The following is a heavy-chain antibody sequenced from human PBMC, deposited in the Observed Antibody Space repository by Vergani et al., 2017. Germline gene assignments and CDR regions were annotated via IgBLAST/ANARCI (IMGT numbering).Heavy chain of an antibody. V-gene: IGHV3-23*01. D-gene: IGHD2-15*01. CDR3: ATGGYCSGGRCYRHFEF. Sequence: EVQLLESGGGLVQPGGSLRLSCAASGFTFYNYAVTWVRQAPGKGLEWVAGISGSVGNTYYADSVKGRFTISRDNSKATVSLQMNSLRAEDTAVYYCATGGYCSGGRCYRHFEFWGQGTLVTVSS. CDR1: GFTFYNYA. J-gene: IGHJ4*02. CDR2: ISGSVGNT.